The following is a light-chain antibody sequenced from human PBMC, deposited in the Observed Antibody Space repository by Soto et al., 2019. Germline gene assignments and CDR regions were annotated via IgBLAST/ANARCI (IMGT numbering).Light chain of an antibody. V-gene: IGLV2-14*01. CDR3: SSYTRSREKV. CDR2: DVS. Sequence: QSALTQPASVSGSPGQSITISCTGTSSDVGGYNYVSWYQQYPGKAPKLMIHDVSNRPSGVSDRFSGSKSGNTASLTISGLQAEAEADYYCSSYTRSREKVFGTGTKLTVL. CDR1: SSDVGGYNY. J-gene: IGLJ1*01.